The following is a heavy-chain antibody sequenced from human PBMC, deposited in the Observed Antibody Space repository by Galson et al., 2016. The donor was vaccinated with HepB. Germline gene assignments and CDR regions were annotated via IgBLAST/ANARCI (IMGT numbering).Heavy chain of an antibody. Sequence: SLTCTVSGASVSSGAYFWSWIRQHPGKGLEWIGYIYYSGSTYYNPSLKSRVIMSADSSKNQFSLKLTSVTAADTAVYFCARGKRLYYFDYWGQGSLVTVSS. CDR1: GASVSSGAYF. V-gene: IGHV4-31*03. D-gene: IGHD3-3*01. CDR3: ARGKRLYYFDY. CDR2: IYYSGST. J-gene: IGHJ4*02.